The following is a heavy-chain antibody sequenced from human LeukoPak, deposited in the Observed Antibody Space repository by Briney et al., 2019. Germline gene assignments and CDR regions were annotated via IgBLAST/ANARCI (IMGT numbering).Heavy chain of an antibody. CDR3: AKDRDGGVTGIAY. J-gene: IGHJ4*02. Sequence: GGSLRLSCAASRFTLSRYAMSWDRQAPGKGLEWVAVIWYDGSNKYYADSVKGRFTISRDNSKNTLYMQINSLRADDTDVYYCAKDRDGGVTGIAYWGQGTLVTVSS. V-gene: IGHV3-30*02. CDR2: IWYDGSNK. CDR1: RFTLSRYA. D-gene: IGHD2-21*02.